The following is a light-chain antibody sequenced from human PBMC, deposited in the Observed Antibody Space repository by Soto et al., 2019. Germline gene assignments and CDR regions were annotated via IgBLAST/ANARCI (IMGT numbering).Light chain of an antibody. V-gene: IGLV2-14*03. CDR3: SSYTRSSTLYV. J-gene: IGLJ1*01. CDR2: DVS. CDR1: SSDVGGYNY. Sequence: QSVLTQPASVSGSPGQSITISCTGTSSDVGGYNYVSWYQQYPGKAPKVMIYDVSNRPSGVSNRFSGSKSGDTASLTISGLQAEDEADYYCSSYTRSSTLYVFGTGTRSPS.